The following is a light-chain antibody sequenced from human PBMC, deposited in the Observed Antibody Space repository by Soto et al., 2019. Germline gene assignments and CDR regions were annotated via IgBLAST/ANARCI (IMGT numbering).Light chain of an antibody. Sequence: EIVMTPSPGALSLSPGERATLSCRASQSVSSSYLALYQQKPGQAPRLLIYGASNRATGIPDRFSGSGSGTDFTLTISRLEPEDFAVYYWQQYGSSGTFGQGTKVDI. V-gene: IGKV3-20*01. CDR2: GAS. CDR3: QQYGSSGT. CDR1: QSVSSSY. J-gene: IGKJ1*01.